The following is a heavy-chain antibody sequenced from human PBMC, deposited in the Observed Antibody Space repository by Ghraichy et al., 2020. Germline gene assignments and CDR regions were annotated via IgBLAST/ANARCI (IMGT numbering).Heavy chain of an antibody. CDR3: ARDSGHYYDSSGYYGEPPGYYYGMDV. CDR1: GGSISSGGYY. D-gene: IGHD3-22*01. CDR2: IYYSGST. V-gene: IGHV4-31*03. Sequence: SETLSLTCTVSGGSISSGGYYWSWIRQHPGKGLEWIGYIYYSGSTYYNPSLKSRVTISVDTSKNQFSLKLSSVTAADTAVYYCARDSGHYYDSSGYYGEPPGYYYGMDVWGQGTTVTVSS. J-gene: IGHJ6*02.